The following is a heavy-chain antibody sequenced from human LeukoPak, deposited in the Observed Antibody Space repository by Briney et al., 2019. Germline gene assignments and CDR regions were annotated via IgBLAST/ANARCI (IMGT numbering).Heavy chain of an antibody. CDR3: AREVEDYDILTGYSNWFDP. Sequence: SETLSLTCTVSGGSVSSGSYYWSWIRQPPGKGLEWIGYIYYSGSTNYNPSLKSRVTISVDTSKNQFSLKLSSVTAADAAMYYCAREVEDYDILTGYSNWFDPWGQGTLVTVSS. D-gene: IGHD3-9*01. CDR1: GGSVSSGSYY. J-gene: IGHJ5*02. CDR2: IYYSGST. V-gene: IGHV4-61*01.